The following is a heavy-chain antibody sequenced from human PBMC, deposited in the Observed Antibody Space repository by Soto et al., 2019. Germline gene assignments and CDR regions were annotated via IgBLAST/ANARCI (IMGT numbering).Heavy chain of an antibody. Sequence: LGRVTITRDTSASTAYMELSSLRSEDTAVYYCAREVVLLDWYFDNWGQGILVTVSS. J-gene: IGHJ4*02. D-gene: IGHD2-21*01. CDR3: AREVVLLDWYFDN. V-gene: IGHV1-3*01.